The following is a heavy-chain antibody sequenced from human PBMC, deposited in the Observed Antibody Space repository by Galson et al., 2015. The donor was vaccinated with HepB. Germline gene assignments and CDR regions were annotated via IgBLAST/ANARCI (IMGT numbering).Heavy chain of an antibody. Sequence: SLRLSCAGSGFTFDDHTMHWVRQAPGKGLEWVSTINDDGRNTHYADNVRGRFTISKDTSENTLYLHMNSLRADDTAVHYCTKGDGGYYEIDYWGQGALVSVSS. CDR1: GFTFDDHT. V-gene: IGHV3-23*01. CDR2: INDDGRNT. CDR3: TKGDGGYYEIDY. D-gene: IGHD1-26*01. J-gene: IGHJ4*02.